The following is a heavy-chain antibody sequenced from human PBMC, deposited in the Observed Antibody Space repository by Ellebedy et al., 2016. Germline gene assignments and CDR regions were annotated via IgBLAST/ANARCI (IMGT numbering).Heavy chain of an antibody. CDR3: ARYPLTGYLFDY. CDR2: IYYSGST. Sequence: GSLRLSXTVSGGSVSSGSYYWSWIRQPPGKGLEWIGYIYYSGSTYYNPSLKSRVTISVDTSKNQFSLKLSSVTAADTAVYYCARYPLTGYLFDYWGQGTLVTVSS. J-gene: IGHJ4*02. D-gene: IGHD3-9*01. V-gene: IGHV4-61*01. CDR1: GGSVSSGSYY.